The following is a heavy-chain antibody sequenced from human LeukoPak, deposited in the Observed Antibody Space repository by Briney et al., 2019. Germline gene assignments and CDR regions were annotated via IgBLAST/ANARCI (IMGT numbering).Heavy chain of an antibody. CDR3: AREHCSGGSCYSIYYYYYMDV. V-gene: IGHV4-4*07. CDR1: AASITGYY. CDR2: IYTSGST. D-gene: IGHD2-15*01. J-gene: IGHJ6*03. Sequence: SETLSLTCSVSAASITGYYWSWIRQPAGKGLEWIGRIYTSGSTDYNPSLRSRVTISVDTSKNQFSLKLSSVTAADTAVYYCAREHCSGGSCYSIYYYYYMDVWGKGTTVTVSS.